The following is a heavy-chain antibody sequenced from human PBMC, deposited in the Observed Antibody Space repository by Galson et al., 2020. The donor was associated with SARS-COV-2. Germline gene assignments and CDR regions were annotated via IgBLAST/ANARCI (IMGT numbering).Heavy chain of an antibody. J-gene: IGHJ6*02. CDR3: AKLPIANYYDSTSGMDV. Sequence: PGGSLRLSCAASGFTFDDYAMHWVRQAPGKGLEWVSGISWNSGSIGYADSVKGRFTISRDNAKNSLYLQMNSLKAEDTALYYCAKLPIANYYDSTSGMDVWGQGTTVTVSS. V-gene: IGHV3-9*01. CDR2: ISWNSGSI. D-gene: IGHD3-22*01. CDR1: GFTFDDYA.